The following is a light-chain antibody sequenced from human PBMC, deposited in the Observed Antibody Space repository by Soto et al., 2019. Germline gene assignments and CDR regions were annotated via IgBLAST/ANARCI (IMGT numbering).Light chain of an antibody. Sequence: QSVLTQPPSVSAAPGQKVTISCSGSSSNIGNNYVSWYQQLPGTAPKLLIYDNNKRPSGIPDRFSGSKSDTSATLGITGLQTGDEADYYCATWDSSLSAVVFGGGTSSPS. J-gene: IGLJ2*01. CDR1: SSNIGNNY. V-gene: IGLV1-51*01. CDR2: DNN. CDR3: ATWDSSLSAVV.